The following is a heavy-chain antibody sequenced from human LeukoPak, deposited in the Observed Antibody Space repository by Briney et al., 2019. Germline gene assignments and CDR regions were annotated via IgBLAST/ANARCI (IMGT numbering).Heavy chain of an antibody. Sequence: PGGSLRLSCAASGFTFSSYSMNWVRQAPGKGLEWVSYISSSSSTIYYADSVKGRFTISRDNAKTSLYLQMNSLRAEDTAVYYCARDGSQWELLDAFDIWGQGTMVTVSS. V-gene: IGHV3-48*04. J-gene: IGHJ3*02. CDR2: ISSSSSTI. D-gene: IGHD1-26*01. CDR1: GFTFSSYS. CDR3: ARDGSQWELLDAFDI.